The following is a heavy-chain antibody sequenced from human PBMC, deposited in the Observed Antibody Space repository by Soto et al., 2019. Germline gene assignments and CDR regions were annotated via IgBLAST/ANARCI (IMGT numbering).Heavy chain of an antibody. J-gene: IGHJ4*02. D-gene: IGHD5-12*01. V-gene: IGHV3-23*01. Sequence: GGALRLSCAAPGLTFSTYTMNLVPPAPGKGLEWVSGIYGSGDSTFYADSVKGRFTISRDNSKNTLYLQMNSLRAEDTAVYYCAKDARPDGYWDFDYWGQGTLVTVSS. CDR1: GLTFSTYT. CDR3: AKDARPDGYWDFDY. CDR2: IYGSGDST.